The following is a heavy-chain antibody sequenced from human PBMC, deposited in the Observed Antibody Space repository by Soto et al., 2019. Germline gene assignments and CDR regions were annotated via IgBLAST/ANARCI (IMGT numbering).Heavy chain of an antibody. J-gene: IGHJ6*02. CDR2: ISYDGSNK. D-gene: IGHD5-12*01. CDR1: GFTFSSYA. V-gene: IGHV3-30-3*01. CDR3: ARDVYSGTWTTEEDV. Sequence: PGGSLRLSCAASGFTFSSYAMHWVRQAPGKGLEWVAVISYDGSNKYYADSVKGRFTISRDNSKNTLYLQMNSLRAEDTAVYYCARDVYSGTWTTEEDVWGQGTTVTVSS.